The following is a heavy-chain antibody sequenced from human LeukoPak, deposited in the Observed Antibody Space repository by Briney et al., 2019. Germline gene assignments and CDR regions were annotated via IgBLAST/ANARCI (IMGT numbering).Heavy chain of an antibody. V-gene: IGHV1-69*04. CDR3: AREPIVVVPAAIENYYYYMDV. CDR2: IIPILVIA. J-gene: IGHJ6*03. CDR1: GGTFIIYA. Sequence: SVTVSFKASGGTFIIYANSLVRHAPGKGLEWMGRIIPILVIANYAQKLQGRVTMTTDTSTSTAYMELRSLRSDDTAVYYCAREPIVVVPAAIENYYYYMDVWGKGTTVTVSS. D-gene: IGHD2-2*01.